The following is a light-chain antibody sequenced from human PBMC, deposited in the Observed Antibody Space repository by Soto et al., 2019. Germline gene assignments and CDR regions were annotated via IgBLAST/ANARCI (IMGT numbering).Light chain of an antibody. J-gene: IGKJ2*01. CDR2: AAS. CDR3: QQYRGKPFT. Sequence: DIQMTQSPSTLSASVGDRVTIACRASQSIDSWLAWYQQKPGKAPKFLIYAASDLESGVPSRFSGSGSGTEFTLTISSLQPDDFATYYCQQYRGKPFTFGQGTKVEIK. CDR1: QSIDSW. V-gene: IGKV1-5*01.